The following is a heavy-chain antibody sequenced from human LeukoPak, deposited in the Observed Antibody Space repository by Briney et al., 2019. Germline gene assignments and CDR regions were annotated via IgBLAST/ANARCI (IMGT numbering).Heavy chain of an antibody. J-gene: IGHJ6*02. CDR3: ARDVGGGITMVRGVIIPYYYYGMDV. CDR2: ISAYNGNT. CDR1: GYTFTSCG. V-gene: IGHV1-18*01. D-gene: IGHD3-10*01. Sequence: ASVKVSCKASGYTFTSCGISWVRQAPGQGLEWMGWISAYNGNTNYAQKLQGRVTMTTDTSTSTAYMELRSLRSDDTAVYYCARDVGGGITMVRGVIIPYYYYGMDVWGQGTTVTVSS.